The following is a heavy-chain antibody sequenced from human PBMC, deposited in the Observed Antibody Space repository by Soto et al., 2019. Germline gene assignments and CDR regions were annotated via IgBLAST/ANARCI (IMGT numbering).Heavy chain of an antibody. CDR3: ARDLLVVSPVAYFEY. D-gene: IGHD2-21*01. V-gene: IGHV1-18*01. J-gene: IGHJ4*02. CDR1: GYNFATYG. Sequence: QVQLVQSGPEVKKPGASVKVSCKTSGYNFATYGMSWVRQAPGQGLEWIGWISAYNGNTESTQKFQGRVTMTTDTNTCTDYMELSGMTSDESAMYYCARDLLVVSPVAYFEYWGQGTQVTVSS. CDR2: ISAYNGNT.